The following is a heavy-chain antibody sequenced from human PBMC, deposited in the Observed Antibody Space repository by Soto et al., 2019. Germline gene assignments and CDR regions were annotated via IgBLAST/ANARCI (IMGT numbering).Heavy chain of an antibody. CDR1: GFIFSDHW. V-gene: IGHV3-74*01. J-gene: IGHJ4*02. Sequence: EVQLVESGGGLVQPGGSLRLSCAASGFIFSDHWMHWVRQIPGKGLVWVSRIKNDGTSISYADSVKGRFTISRDNAKSTLHLQRNSLRAEDTALYYCVRDRSSITGYAGDYWGQGTLVTVSS. D-gene: IGHD1-20*01. CDR2: IKNDGTSI. CDR3: VRDRSSITGYAGDY.